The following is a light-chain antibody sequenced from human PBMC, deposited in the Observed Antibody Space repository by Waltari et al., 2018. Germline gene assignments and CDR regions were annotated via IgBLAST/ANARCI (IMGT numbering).Light chain of an antibody. CDR2: DAS. Sequence: EIVMTQSTATLSVSPGERAILSCRASQSISNKLAWYQQKPGQAPRLLIYDASTRATGIPATFSGSGSGTEFTLTISSLQSEDFVVYYCQQYNSWPYTFGQGTKLEIK. V-gene: IGKV3-15*01. CDR3: QQYNSWPYT. CDR1: QSISNK. J-gene: IGKJ2*01.